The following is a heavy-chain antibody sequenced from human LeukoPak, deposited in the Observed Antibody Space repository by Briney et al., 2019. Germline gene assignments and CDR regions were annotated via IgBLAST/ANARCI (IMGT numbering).Heavy chain of an antibody. CDR3: ARDLEYYGGNADDAFDI. V-gene: IGHV3-21*01. Sequence: MAGGSLRLSCAASGFTFSSYSMNWVRQAPGKGLEWVSSISCSSSYIYYADSVKGRFTISRDNAKNSLYLQMNSLRAEDTAVYYCARDLEYYGGNADDAFDIWGQGTMVTVSS. CDR2: ISCSSSYI. CDR1: GFTFSSYS. D-gene: IGHD4-23*01. J-gene: IGHJ3*02.